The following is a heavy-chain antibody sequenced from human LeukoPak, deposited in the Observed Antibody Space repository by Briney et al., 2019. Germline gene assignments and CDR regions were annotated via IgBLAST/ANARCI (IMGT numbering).Heavy chain of an antibody. CDR1: GFTFRSCW. Sequence: GGSLRLSCAASGFTFRSCWVHWVRQVPGKELVWVSRINGDGSATNYADSVRGRFTISRDNAKNTLYLQMNSLRADDSAVYYCASLVGGYYPPVEAFDIWGQGTMVTVSS. V-gene: IGHV3-74*01. J-gene: IGHJ3*02. CDR2: INGDGSAT. D-gene: IGHD3-3*01. CDR3: ASLVGGYYPPVEAFDI.